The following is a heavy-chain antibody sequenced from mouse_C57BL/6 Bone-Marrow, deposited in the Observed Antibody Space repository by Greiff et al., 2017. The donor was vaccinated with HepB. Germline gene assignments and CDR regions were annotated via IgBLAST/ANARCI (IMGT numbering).Heavy chain of an antibody. CDR3: ARERGRDAMDY. D-gene: IGHD4-1*01. CDR1: GYTFTSYW. CDR2: IYPGSGST. Sequence: QVHVKQSGAELVKPGASVKMSCKASGYTFTSYWITWVKQRPGQGLEWIGDIYPGSGSTNYNEKFKSKATLTVDTSSSTAYMQLSSLTSEDSAVYYCARERGRDAMDYWGQGTSVTVSS. V-gene: IGHV1-55*01. J-gene: IGHJ4*01.